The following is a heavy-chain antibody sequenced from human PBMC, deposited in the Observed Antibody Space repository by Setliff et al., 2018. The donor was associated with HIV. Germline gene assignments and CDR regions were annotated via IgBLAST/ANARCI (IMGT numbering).Heavy chain of an antibody. V-gene: IGHV3-15*01. Sequence: GGSLRLSCASSGFIFGDYAMSWVRQAPGKGLEWVGRIKSKTDGGTTDYAAPVKGRFTISRDDSKSSAYLLMNSLKTEDTAVYYCTTDVGSRYCSGGSCYHGMDVWGQGTTVTVSS. CDR2: IKSKTDGGTT. CDR1: GFIFGDYA. CDR3: TTDVGSRYCSGGSCYHGMDV. J-gene: IGHJ6*02. D-gene: IGHD2-15*01.